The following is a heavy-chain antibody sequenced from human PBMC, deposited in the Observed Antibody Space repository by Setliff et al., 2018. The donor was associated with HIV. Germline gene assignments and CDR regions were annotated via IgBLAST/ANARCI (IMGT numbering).Heavy chain of an antibody. CDR2: ISSSGSSI. J-gene: IGHJ5*02. Sequence: HPGGSLRLSCAASGFTFSSYTTNWVRQAPGKGLEWISYISSSGSSIYLANSVKGRFIISRDNAKNALYLQMNSLRAEDTAVYYCARDWGEHYDSSGFSSWGQGTLVTVSS. CDR1: GFTFSSYT. D-gene: IGHD3-22*01. CDR3: ARDWGEHYDSSGFSS. V-gene: IGHV3-48*04.